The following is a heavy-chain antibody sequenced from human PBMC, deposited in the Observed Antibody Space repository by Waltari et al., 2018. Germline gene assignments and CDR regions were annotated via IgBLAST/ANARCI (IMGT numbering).Heavy chain of an antibody. CDR3: ARIHKGWFDP. V-gene: IGHV1-8*01. CDR2: MNPNSGNT. J-gene: IGHJ5*02. Sequence: QVQLVQSGAEVKKPGASGQVSCKDAGYPVTSYDITWGRQATGQGLEWMGWMNPNSGNTGYAQKFQGRVTMTRNTSISTAYMELSSLRSEDTAVYYCARIHKGWFDPWGQGTLVTVSS. CDR1: GYPVTSYD.